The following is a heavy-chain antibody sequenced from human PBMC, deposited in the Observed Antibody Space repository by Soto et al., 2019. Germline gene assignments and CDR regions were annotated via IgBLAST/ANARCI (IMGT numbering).Heavy chain of an antibody. CDR3: AKSASGQWLAFDY. D-gene: IGHD6-19*01. CDR2: VSGSSGNT. Sequence: PGVSMILSCAASGFTFNSCAMSWVRKEPGKGLEWVSAVSGSSGNTYNAGSVKGRFTISRHNSKNTLYLQLNSLRAEDTAIYYCAKSASGQWLAFDYWGQGTLVSVSS. V-gene: IGHV3-23*01. CDR1: GFTFNSCA. J-gene: IGHJ4*02.